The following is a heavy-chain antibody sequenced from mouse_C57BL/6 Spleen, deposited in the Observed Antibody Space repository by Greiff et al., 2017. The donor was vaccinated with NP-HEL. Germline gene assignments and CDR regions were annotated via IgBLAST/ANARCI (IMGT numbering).Heavy chain of an antibody. CDR2: IDPETGGT. V-gene: IGHV1-15*01. CDR1: GYTFTDYE. CDR3: TRSTPVSAGFAY. Sequence: QVQLKESGAELVRPGASVTLSCKASGYTFTDYEMHWVKQTPVHGLEWIGAIDPETGGTAYNQKFKGKAILTADKSSSTAYMELRSLTSEDAAVYYCTRSTPVSAGFAYWGQGTLVTVSA. D-gene: IGHD6-2*01. J-gene: IGHJ3*01.